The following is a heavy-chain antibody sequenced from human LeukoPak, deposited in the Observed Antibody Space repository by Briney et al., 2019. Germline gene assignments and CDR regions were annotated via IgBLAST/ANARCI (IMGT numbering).Heavy chain of an antibody. CDR1: GFTFSSYS. J-gene: IGHJ4*02. Sequence: GGSLRLSCAASGFTFSSYSMNWVRQAPGKGREWVSSISSRSSYIYYADSVKGRFTISRDNAKNSLYLQMNSLRAEDTAVYYCARGPPRNPFDYWGQGTLVTVSS. V-gene: IGHV3-21*01. CDR2: ISSRSSYI. CDR3: ARGPPRNPFDY.